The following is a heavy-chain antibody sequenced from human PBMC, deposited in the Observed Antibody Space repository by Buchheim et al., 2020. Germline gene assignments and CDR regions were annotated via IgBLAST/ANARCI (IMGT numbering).Heavy chain of an antibody. Sequence: QVRLVESGGGVVQPGRSLRLSCAASGFTFSSYGMHWVRQAPGKGLEWVAVISYDGSNKYYADSVKGRFTISRDNSKNTLYLQMNSLRAEDTAVYYCAKTIFGVVTHYYYYYGMDVWGQGTT. J-gene: IGHJ6*02. CDR3: AKTIFGVVTHYYYYYGMDV. CDR2: ISYDGSNK. V-gene: IGHV3-30*18. CDR1: GFTFSSYG. D-gene: IGHD3-3*01.